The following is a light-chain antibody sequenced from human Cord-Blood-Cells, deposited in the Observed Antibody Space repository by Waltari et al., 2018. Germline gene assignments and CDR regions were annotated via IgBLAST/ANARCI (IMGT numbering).Light chain of an antibody. J-gene: IGKJ2*01. V-gene: IGKV3-11*01. CDR3: QQRSNWPYT. Sequence: IVLTQSPATLSLSPGERATLSCRASQSVSSFLAWYQQKPGQAPRLRIYDASNRATGIPARFSGSGSGTDFTLTISSLEPEDFAVYYCQQRSNWPYTFGQGTKLEIK. CDR1: QSVSSF. CDR2: DAS.